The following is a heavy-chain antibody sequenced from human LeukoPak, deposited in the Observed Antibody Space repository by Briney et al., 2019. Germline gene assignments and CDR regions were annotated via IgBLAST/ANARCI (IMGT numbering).Heavy chain of an antibody. V-gene: IGHV3-21*01. Sequence: PGGSQRLSCAASGFTFSSYSMNWVRQAPGKGLEWVSSISSSSSYIYYADSVKGRFTISRDNAKNSLYLQMNSLRAEDTAVYYCARATYYYDSSARPWGQGTLVTVSS. CDR1: GFTFSSYS. J-gene: IGHJ5*02. D-gene: IGHD3-22*01. CDR2: ISSSSSYI. CDR3: ARATYYYDSSARP.